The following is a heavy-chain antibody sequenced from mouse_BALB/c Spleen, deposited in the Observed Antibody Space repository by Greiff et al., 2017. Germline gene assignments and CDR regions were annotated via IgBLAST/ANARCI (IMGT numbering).Heavy chain of an antibody. CDR1: GYTFTSYW. Sequence: QVQLQQSGAELARPGASVKLSCKASGYTFTSYWMQWVKQRPGQGLEWIGAIYPGDGDTRYTQKFKGKATLTADKSSSTAYMQLSSLASEDSAVYYCATFSQGAMDDWGQGTSVTVSS. J-gene: IGHJ4*01. V-gene: IGHV1-87*01. CDR3: ATFSQGAMDD. CDR2: IYPGDGDT.